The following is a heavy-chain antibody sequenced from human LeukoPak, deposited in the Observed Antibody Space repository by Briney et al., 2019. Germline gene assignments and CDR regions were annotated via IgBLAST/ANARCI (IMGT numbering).Heavy chain of an antibody. Sequence: GSLRLSCAASGFTFSDYYMSWIRQAPGKGLEWVSYISSSGSTIYYADSVKGRFTISRDNAKNSLYLQMNSLRAEDTAVYYCARGLGAQVAGTRVEVFDYWGQGTLVTVSS. J-gene: IGHJ4*02. V-gene: IGHV3-11*01. D-gene: IGHD6-19*01. CDR1: GFTFSDYY. CDR3: ARGLGAQVAGTRVEVFDY. CDR2: ISSSGSTI.